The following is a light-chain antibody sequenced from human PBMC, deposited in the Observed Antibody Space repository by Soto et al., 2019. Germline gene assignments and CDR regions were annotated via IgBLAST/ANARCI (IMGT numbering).Light chain of an antibody. Sequence: ALTQPRSVSGSPGQSVTISCTGTSSDVGGYNFVSWYQQHPGKAPKFMIYDVTKRPSGVPDRFSGSKSGNTASLTISGLQAEDEADYYCCSYVGSYTSYVFGTGTKVTVL. CDR2: DVT. CDR3: CSYVGSYTSYV. J-gene: IGLJ1*01. V-gene: IGLV2-11*01. CDR1: SSDVGGYNF.